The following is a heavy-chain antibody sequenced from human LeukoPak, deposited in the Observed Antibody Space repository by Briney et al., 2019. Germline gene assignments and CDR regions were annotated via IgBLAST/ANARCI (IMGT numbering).Heavy chain of an antibody. CDR1: GFTFSSYS. J-gene: IGHJ4*02. Sequence: GGSLRLSCAASGFTFSSYSMNWVRQAPGKGLECVSSISSSSSYIYYADSVKGRFTISRDNAKTSLYLQMNSLRAEDTAVYYCARVSYSSSWYWSYWGQGTLVTVSS. D-gene: IGHD6-13*01. V-gene: IGHV3-21*01. CDR2: ISSSSSYI. CDR3: ARVSYSSSWYWSY.